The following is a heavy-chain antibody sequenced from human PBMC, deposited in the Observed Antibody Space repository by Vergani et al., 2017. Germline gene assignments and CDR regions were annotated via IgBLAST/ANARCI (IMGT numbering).Heavy chain of an antibody. CDR2: IKSKTDGGTT. CDR3: TTLYYYGSGSYYYYYMDV. Sequence: EVQLVESGGGLVKPGGSLRLSCAASGFTFSNAWMSWVRQAPGKGLEWVGRIKSKTDGGTTDYAAPVKGRFTISRDDSKNTLYLQMNSLKTEDTAVYYSTTLYYYGSGSYYYYYMDVWGKGTTVTVSS. D-gene: IGHD3-10*01. CDR1: GFTFSNAW. J-gene: IGHJ6*03. V-gene: IGHV3-15*01.